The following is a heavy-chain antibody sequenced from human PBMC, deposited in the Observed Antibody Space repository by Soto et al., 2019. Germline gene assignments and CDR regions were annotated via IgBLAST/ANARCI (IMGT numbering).Heavy chain of an antibody. D-gene: IGHD6-19*01. J-gene: IGHJ6*02. CDR1: GSTFSSYA. V-gene: IGHV3-23*01. Sequence: GGSLRLSCAASGSTFSSYAMSWVRQAPGKGLEWVSAISGSGGSTYYADSVKGRFTISRDNFKNTLYLQMNSLRAEDTAVYYCAKATSSGWTNHYYYYYGMDVWGQGTTVTVSS. CDR2: ISGSGGST. CDR3: AKATSSGWTNHYYYYYGMDV.